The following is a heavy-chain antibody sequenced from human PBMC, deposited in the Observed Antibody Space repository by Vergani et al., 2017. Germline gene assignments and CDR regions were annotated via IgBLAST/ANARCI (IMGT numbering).Heavy chain of an antibody. Sequence: EVQLVESGGGLVQPGGSLRLSCSASGFTFSTYAMHWVRQSPGKGLEFVAAISSDGTRTYYADSVKGRVTISRDNPKNTLGLQMSSLRAADTAVYYCVKAHGGYGCCWGQGALVTVSS. CDR1: GFTFSTYA. CDR2: ISSDGTRT. V-gene: IGHV3-64D*06. CDR3: VKAHGGYGCC. D-gene: IGHD3-22*01. J-gene: IGHJ4*02.